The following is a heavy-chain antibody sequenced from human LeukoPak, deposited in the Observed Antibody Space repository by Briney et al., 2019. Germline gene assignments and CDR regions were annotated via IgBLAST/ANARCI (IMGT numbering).Heavy chain of an antibody. J-gene: IGHJ3*02. D-gene: IGHD2-2*01. V-gene: IGHV4-39*07. Sequence: SETLSLTCTVSGGSISSSSYYWGWIRQPPGKGLEWIGSIYYSGSTYYNPSLKSRVTMSVDTSKNQFSLKLSSVTAADTAVYYCARVSGYCSSTSCPPEFDIWGQGTMVTVSS. CDR3: ARVSGYCSSTSCPPEFDI. CDR2: IYYSGST. CDR1: GGSISSSSYY.